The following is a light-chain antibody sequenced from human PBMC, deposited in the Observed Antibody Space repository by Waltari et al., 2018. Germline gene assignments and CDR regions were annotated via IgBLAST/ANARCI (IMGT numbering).Light chain of an antibody. Sequence: QSVLTQPPSVSGAPGQRATIPCPGSVSTIGAGFDVHWYQQLPGPAPKLLVYGNNGRPSGVPDRFAASTSGTSASLAITGLQAEDEADYYCQSYDSSLTGSWVFGGGTKLTVL. CDR3: QSYDSSLTGSWV. CDR1: VSTIGAGFD. J-gene: IGLJ3*02. CDR2: GNN. V-gene: IGLV1-40*01.